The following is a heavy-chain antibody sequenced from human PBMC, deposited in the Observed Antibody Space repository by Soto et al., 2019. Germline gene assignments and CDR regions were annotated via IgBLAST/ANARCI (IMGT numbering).Heavy chain of an antibody. Sequence: GESLKISCKGSGYSFTSYWIGWVRQMSGKGLEWMGIIYPGDSDTRYSPSFQGQVTISADKSISTAYLQWSSLKASDTAMYYCARGYCSSTSCYRIRFDPWGQGTLVTV. CDR2: IYPGDSDT. D-gene: IGHD2-2*02. J-gene: IGHJ5*02. CDR1: GYSFTSYW. V-gene: IGHV5-51*01. CDR3: ARGYCSSTSCYRIRFDP.